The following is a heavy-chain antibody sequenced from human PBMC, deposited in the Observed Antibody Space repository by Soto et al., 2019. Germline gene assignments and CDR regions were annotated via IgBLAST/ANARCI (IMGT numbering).Heavy chain of an antibody. CDR1: GGSSSAYY. V-gene: IGHV4-34*01. D-gene: IGHD3-22*01. J-gene: IGHJ5*01. CDR2: INHSGRV. CDR3: STRAYDTNGYYRFDP. Sequence: SETLSLTCTVYGGSSSAYYDSWIRQSPGKGLEWIGDINHSGRVNYSPSLKSRVTISLDTSKNQFSLTLSAVTAADTAMYYCSTRAYDTNGYYRFDPWGQGTLVTVSS.